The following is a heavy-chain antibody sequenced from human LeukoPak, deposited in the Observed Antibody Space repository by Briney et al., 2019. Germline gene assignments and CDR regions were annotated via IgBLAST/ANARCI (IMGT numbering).Heavy chain of an antibody. CDR1: GYTLTELS. V-gene: IGHV1-24*01. CDR3: AKDRILNSGSYSGFDY. J-gene: IGHJ4*02. CDR2: FDTVDGET. Sequence: ASVKVSCKVSGYTLTELSMHWVRQAPGKGLDWMGGFDTVDGETIYAQKFKGRVTMTEDTSTDTAYMELSSLTSEQQAVYYCAKDRILNSGSYSGFDYWGQGTLVTVSS. D-gene: IGHD1-26*01.